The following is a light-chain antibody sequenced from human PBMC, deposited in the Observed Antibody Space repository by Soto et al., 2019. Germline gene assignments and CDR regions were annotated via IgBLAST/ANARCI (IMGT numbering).Light chain of an antibody. CDR1: SSDVGSYNL. Sequence: QSALTQPASVSGSPGQSITISCTGTSSDVGSYNLVSWYQQHPGKAPKLMIYEGSKRPSGVSNRFSGSKSGNTAYLTISGLQADDEADYYCCSYAGSRVFGGGTKLTVL. CDR3: CSYAGSRV. J-gene: IGLJ3*02. CDR2: EGS. V-gene: IGLV2-23*01.